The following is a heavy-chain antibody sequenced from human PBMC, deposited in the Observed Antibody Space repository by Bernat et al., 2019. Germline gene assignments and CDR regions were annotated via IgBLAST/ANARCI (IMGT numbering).Heavy chain of an antibody. CDR2: ISAHNGNT. V-gene: IGHV1-18*01. CDR1: GYTFIHYD. Sequence: QVQLVQSGPEVKKPGASVKVSCKASGYTFIHYDITWVRQAPGQGLEWVGRISAHNGNTNYGQKVQGRVTMTTDTSTSTAYMELRGLRSNDTAVYDCARDHQWLAFNGMDVWGQGTTVSVSS. CDR3: ARDHQWLAFNGMDV. D-gene: IGHD6-19*01. J-gene: IGHJ6*02.